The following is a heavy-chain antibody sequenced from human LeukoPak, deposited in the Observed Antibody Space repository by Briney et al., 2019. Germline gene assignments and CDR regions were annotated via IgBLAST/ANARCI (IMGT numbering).Heavy chain of an antibody. CDR3: ARDLGWNYQYYMDV. Sequence: SETLSLTCTVSGGSISSHYWSWIRQPPGKGLEWIGYIYYSGSTNYNPSLKSRVTISVDTSKNQFSLKLSSVTAADTAVYYCARDLGWNYQYYMDVWGKGATVIVSS. CDR2: IYYSGST. D-gene: IGHD6-19*01. V-gene: IGHV4-59*11. J-gene: IGHJ6*03. CDR1: GGSISSHY.